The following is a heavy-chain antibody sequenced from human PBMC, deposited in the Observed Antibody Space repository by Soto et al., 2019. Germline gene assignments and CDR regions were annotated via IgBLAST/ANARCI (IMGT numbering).Heavy chain of an antibody. V-gene: IGHV1-69*13. CDR3: ARGYYCGGGSCYPVYYGMDV. CDR2: IIPIFGTA. D-gene: IGHD2-15*01. Sequence: SVKVSCKASGGTFSSYAISWVRQAPGQGLEWMGGIIPIFGTANYAQKFQGRVTITADESTSTAYMELSSLRSEDTAVYYCARGYYCGGGSCYPVYYGMDVWGQGTTVTVSS. J-gene: IGHJ6*02. CDR1: GGTFSSYA.